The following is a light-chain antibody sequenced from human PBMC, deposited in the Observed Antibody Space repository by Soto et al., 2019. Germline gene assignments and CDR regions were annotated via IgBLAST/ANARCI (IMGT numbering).Light chain of an antibody. CDR3: CSYAGSYVV. Sequence: QSVLTQPRSVSGSPGQSVTISCTGTSSDVGGYNYVSWYQKHPGKAPKLMIYDVSKRPSGVPDRFSGSKSGNTASLTISGLQAEAEADYYCCSYAGSYVVFGGGTKLTVL. V-gene: IGLV2-11*01. CDR2: DVS. CDR1: SSDVGGYNY. J-gene: IGLJ2*01.